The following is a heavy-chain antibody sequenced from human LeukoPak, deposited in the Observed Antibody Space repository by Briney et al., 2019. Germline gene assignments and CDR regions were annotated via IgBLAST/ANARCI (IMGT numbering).Heavy chain of an antibody. Sequence: ASVKVSCKASGYTFTSYDINWVRQATGQGLEWMGWMNPNSGNTGYAQKFQGRVTMTRNTSISTAYMELSSLRSDDTAVYYCARQASTANYCDYWGQGTLVTVSS. CDR3: ARQASTANYCDY. V-gene: IGHV1-8*01. CDR2: MNPNSGNT. D-gene: IGHD4-17*01. CDR1: GYTFTSYD. J-gene: IGHJ4*02.